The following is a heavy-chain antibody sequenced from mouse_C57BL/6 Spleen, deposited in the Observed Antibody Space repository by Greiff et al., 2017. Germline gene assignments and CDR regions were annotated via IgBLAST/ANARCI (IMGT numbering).Heavy chain of an antibody. D-gene: IGHD4-1*01. CDR3: ARDPQTGTYIDY. Sequence: EVKLMESGGGLVKPGGSLKLSCAASGFTFSSYAMSWVRQTPEKRLEWVATISDGGSYTYYPDNVKGRFTISRDNAKNHLYLQMSHLKSEDTAMYYCARDPQTGTYIDYWGDGTTLTDSS. V-gene: IGHV5-4*01. CDR2: ISDGGSYT. CDR1: GFTFSSYA. J-gene: IGHJ2*01.